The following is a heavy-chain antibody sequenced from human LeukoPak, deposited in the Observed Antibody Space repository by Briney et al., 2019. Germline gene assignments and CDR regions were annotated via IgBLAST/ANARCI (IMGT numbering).Heavy chain of an antibody. CDR1: GFTFSSYW. V-gene: IGHV3-7*01. CDR2: IKQDGSEK. Sequence: GGSLRLSCAASGFTFSSYWMSWVRQAPGKGLEWVANIKQDGSEKYYVDSVKGRFTISRDNAKNSLYLQMNSLGAEDTAVYYCARISSSSWPYYYYYGMDVWGQGTTVTVSS. D-gene: IGHD6-13*01. CDR3: ARISSSSWPYYYYYGMDV. J-gene: IGHJ6*02.